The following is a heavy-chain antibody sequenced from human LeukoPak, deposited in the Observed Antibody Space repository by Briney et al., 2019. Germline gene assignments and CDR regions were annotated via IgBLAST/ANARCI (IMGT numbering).Heavy chain of an antibody. CDR1: GFTFSSYA. V-gene: IGHV3-23*01. CDR3: AKSGLGYCSGGSCHSYALDI. CDR2: ISDNGGST. D-gene: IGHD2-15*01. J-gene: IGHJ3*02. Sequence: GGSLRLSCAASGFTFSSYALSWFRQAPGKGPEWVSAISDNGGSTYYADSVKGRFTISRDNSKNTLYLQMNSLRAEDTAVYHCAKSGLGYCSGGSCHSYALDIWGQGTMVIVSS.